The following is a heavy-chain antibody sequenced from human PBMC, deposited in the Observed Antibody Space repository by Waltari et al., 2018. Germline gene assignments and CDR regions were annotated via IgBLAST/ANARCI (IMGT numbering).Heavy chain of an antibody. V-gene: IGHV4-39*07. Sequence: QLQLQESGPGLVKPSETLSLTCTVSGGSISSSSYYWGWIRQPPGQGLEWIGSIYYSGSTYYNPSLKSRVTISVDTSKNQFSLKLSSVTAADTAVYYCARDRYNREFATVTPWGFDPWGQGTLVTVSS. J-gene: IGHJ5*02. CDR2: IYYSGST. CDR1: GGSISSSSYY. CDR3: ARDRYNREFATVTPWGFDP. D-gene: IGHD4-17*01.